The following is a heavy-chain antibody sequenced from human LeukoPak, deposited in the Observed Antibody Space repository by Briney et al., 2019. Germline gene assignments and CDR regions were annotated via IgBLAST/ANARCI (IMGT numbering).Heavy chain of an antibody. V-gene: IGHV4-59*11. Sequence: PSGTLSLTCTVSGGSISSQSWSWIRQPPGKGLEWIGYVFYNGNINYNPSLSGRVTISRDTSKNQFSLDLDSVTAADTAVYYCARDYQWELLNWFDPWGQGILVTASS. CDR2: VFYNGNI. D-gene: IGHD1-26*01. J-gene: IGHJ5*02. CDR3: ARDYQWELLNWFDP. CDR1: GGSISSQS.